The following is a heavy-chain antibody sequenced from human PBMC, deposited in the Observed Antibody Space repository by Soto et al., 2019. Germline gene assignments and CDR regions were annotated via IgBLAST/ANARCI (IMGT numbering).Heavy chain of an antibody. CDR1: GGSISSYY. CDR2: IYYSGST. Sequence: PSETLSLTCTVSGGSISSYYWSWIRQPPGKGLEWIGYIYYSGSTNYNPSLKSRVTISVDTSKNQFSLKLSSVTAADTAVYYCARGEGYSYGYGWFDPWGQGTLVTVS. CDR3: ARGEGYSYGYGWFDP. V-gene: IGHV4-59*01. D-gene: IGHD5-18*01. J-gene: IGHJ5*02.